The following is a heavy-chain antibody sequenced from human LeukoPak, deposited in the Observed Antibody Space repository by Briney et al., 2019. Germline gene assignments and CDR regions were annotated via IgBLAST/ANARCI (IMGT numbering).Heavy chain of an antibody. V-gene: IGHV3-30*03. D-gene: IGHD3-16*01. J-gene: IGHJ3*02. CDR2: ISKNGSNS. CDR3: AREGEGYYDAFDI. Sequence: PGGSLRLSCEVSGLIFETYGMHWVRQAPGKGLEWVGVISKNGSNSYYGDSVKGRFTISRDNSKNTLYLQMNSLRAEDTAVYYCAREGEGYYDAFDIWGQGTMVTVSS. CDR1: GLIFETYG.